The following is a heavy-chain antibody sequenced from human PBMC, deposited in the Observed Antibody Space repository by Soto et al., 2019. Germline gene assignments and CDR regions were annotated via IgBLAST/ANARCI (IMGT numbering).Heavy chain of an antibody. V-gene: IGHV2-70*01. CDR3: ARMTVVVPAAIPTAYYGMDA. Sequence: SGPTLVNPTQTLTLTCTFSGFSLSTSGMCVSWIRQPPGKALEWLALIDWDDDKCYSTSLKTRLTISKDTSKNQVVLTMTNMDPVEKATYYCARMTVVVPAAIPTAYYGMDAWGQGTTATVSS. CDR2: IDWDDDK. D-gene: IGHD2-2*02. CDR1: GFSLSTSGMC. J-gene: IGHJ6*02.